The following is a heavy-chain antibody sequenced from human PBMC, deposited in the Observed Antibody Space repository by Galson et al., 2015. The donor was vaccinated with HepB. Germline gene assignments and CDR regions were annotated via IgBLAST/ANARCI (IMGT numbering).Heavy chain of an antibody. J-gene: IGHJ5*02. CDR3: ARFSAAFCRLNWFDP. Sequence: QSGAEVKEAGESLRISCKGSGYGFGAYWIGWLRQMPGKGLEWMGIIFPGNSNVRYSPSFQGQVIISADKSISTAYLQWSSLKASDTAIYYCARFSAAFCRLNWFDPWGQGTLVTVSS. CDR1: GYGFGAYW. D-gene: IGHD2-15*01. CDR2: IFPGNSNV. V-gene: IGHV5-51*01.